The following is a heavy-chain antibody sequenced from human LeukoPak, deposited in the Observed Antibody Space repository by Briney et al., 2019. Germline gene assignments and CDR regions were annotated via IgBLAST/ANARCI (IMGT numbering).Heavy chain of an antibody. CDR3: ARGPSWGSSWYPNPHKGFDY. V-gene: IGHV3-74*01. D-gene: IGHD6-13*01. CDR1: GFTFSSYW. Sequence: GGSLRLSCAASGFTFSSYWMHWVRQAPGKGLVWVSRINTDGSSTSYADSVKGRFTISRDNAKNTLYLQMNSLRAEDTAVYYCARGPSWGSSWYPNPHKGFDYWGQGTLVTVSS. CDR2: INTDGSST. J-gene: IGHJ4*02.